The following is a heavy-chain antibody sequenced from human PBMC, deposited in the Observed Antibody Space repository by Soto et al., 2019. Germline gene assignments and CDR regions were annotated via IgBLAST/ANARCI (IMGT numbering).Heavy chain of an antibody. Sequence: GRSLRLSCAASGFTFSSYAMSWVRQAPGKGLEWVSAISGSGGSTYYADSVKGRFTISRDNSKNTLYLQMNSLRAEDTAVYYCAKSVRGVTRFDYWGQGTLVTVSS. D-gene: IGHD3-10*02. CDR3: AKSVRGVTRFDY. J-gene: IGHJ4*02. V-gene: IGHV3-23*01. CDR1: GFTFSSYA. CDR2: ISGSGGST.